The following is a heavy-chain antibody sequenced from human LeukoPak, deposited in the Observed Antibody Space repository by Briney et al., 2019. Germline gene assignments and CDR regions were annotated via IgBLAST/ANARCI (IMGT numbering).Heavy chain of an antibody. CDR2: ISWNSGSI. V-gene: IGHV3-9*01. CDR1: GFTFDDYA. Sequence: PGRSLRLSCAASGFTFDDYAMHWVRQAPGKGLEWVSGISWNSGSIGYADSVKGRFTISRDNAKNSLYLQMNSLRAEDTALYYCAKGAYWGQGTLVTVSS. J-gene: IGHJ4*02. CDR3: AKGAY.